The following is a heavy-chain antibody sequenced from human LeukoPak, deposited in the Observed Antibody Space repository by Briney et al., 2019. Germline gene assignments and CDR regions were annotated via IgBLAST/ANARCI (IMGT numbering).Heavy chain of an antibody. J-gene: IGHJ4*02. Sequence: SETLSLTCTVSGGSPKSSSNYWSWIRQPPGKGLEWIGYVYYSGSTSYNPSLKSRVTTSVDTSKNQFSLKLSSVTAADTAVYFCARALLYCSGGSCYSGVLFDYWGQGSLVTVSS. CDR2: VYYSGST. CDR1: GGSPKSSSNY. CDR3: ARALLYCSGGSCYSGVLFDY. D-gene: IGHD2-15*01. V-gene: IGHV4-61*01.